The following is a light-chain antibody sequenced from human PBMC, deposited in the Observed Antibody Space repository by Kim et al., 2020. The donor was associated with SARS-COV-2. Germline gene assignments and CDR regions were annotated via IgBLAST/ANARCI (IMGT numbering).Light chain of an antibody. CDR1: QSIGTD. V-gene: IGKV3D-15*01. J-gene: IGKJ3*01. CDR2: HAF. CDR3: QQYNDWPLT. Sequence: EIVMTHSPATLSLSPGERATLSCTASQSIGTDLAWYQHKPGQAPSLLIYHAFTRATDIPARISGSGSGTEFTLTISSLQSEDFAVYYCQQYNDWPLTFGRGTKVDIK.